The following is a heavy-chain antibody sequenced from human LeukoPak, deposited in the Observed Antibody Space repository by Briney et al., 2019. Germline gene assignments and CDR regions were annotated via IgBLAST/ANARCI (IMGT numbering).Heavy chain of an antibody. J-gene: IGHJ4*02. CDR2: IYPRDGST. Sequence: ASVKVSWKASVYTFTSNYIHWVRQALGQGLEWMGMIYPRDGSTSYAQKFQGRVTVTRDTSTSTVHMELSGLRSEDTAVYYCARDQEGFDYWGQGTLVTVSS. CDR3: ARDQEGFDY. V-gene: IGHV1-46*01. CDR1: VYTFTSNY.